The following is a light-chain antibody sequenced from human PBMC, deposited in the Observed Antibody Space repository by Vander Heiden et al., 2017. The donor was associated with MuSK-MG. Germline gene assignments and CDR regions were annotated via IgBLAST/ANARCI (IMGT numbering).Light chain of an antibody. CDR1: SYNVGTGYD. V-gene: IGLV1-40*01. J-gene: IGLJ2*01. CDR3: QAYDSSQRVV. Sequence: QSVLTQPPSVSGAPRQGDTISCTGCSYNVGTGYDVHWYQKLPETAPKLINYGSSKRPSGVPDRSSGSKAGTAASLASTGHQAEDEADYYCQAYDSSQRVVFGGGTKLTVL. CDR2: GSS.